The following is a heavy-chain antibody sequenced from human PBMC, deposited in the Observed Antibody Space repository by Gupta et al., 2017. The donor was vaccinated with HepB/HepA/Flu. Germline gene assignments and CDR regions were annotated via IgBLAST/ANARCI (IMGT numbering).Heavy chain of an antibody. J-gene: IGHJ4*02. D-gene: IGHD3-10*01. CDR2: ISAHNGNR. V-gene: IGHV1-18*01. Sequence: QVLLVQSGAEVKTPGASVKVSCKASGYIFSNYGITWVRQAPGQGLEWMGWISAHNGNRQYAQKFQGRVTMTTDTSTSTAYMELGSLTSDDTAAYYCARLNGLGYYGSDYWGQGTLVTVSP. CDR3: ARLNGLGYYGSDY. CDR1: GYIFSNYG.